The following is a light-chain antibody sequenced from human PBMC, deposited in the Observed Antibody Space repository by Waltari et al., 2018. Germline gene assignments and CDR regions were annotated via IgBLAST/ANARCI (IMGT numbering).Light chain of an antibody. CDR1: QGISTY. J-gene: IGKJ2*01. CDR3: QQLDSFPQT. V-gene: IGKV1-9*01. Sequence: DIQLTQSPSFLSASVGDRVTITCRASQGISTYLAWYQQKSGRAPKLLLYSASTLQSGVPSRFSGSGSGTDFTLTISSLQPEDFATYSCQQLDSFPQTFGQGTKLDIK. CDR2: SAS.